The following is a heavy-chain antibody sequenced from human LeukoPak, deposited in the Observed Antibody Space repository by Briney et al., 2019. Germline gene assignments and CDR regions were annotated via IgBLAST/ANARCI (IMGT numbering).Heavy chain of an antibody. CDR3: ARDPAKFWSGHDY. Sequence: SGGSLRLSCAASVFTFSSYGMHWVRQAPGKGQEWVAVISYDGSNKYYADSVKGRFTISRDNSKNTLYVQMNSLRAEDTAVYYCARDPAKFWSGHDYWGQGTLVTVSS. D-gene: IGHD3-3*01. CDR2: ISYDGSNK. V-gene: IGHV3-30*03. CDR1: VFTFSSYG. J-gene: IGHJ4*02.